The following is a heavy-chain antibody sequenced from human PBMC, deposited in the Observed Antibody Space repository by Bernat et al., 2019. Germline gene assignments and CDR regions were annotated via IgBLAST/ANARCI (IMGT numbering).Heavy chain of an antibody. CDR2: IKSKRDGTTT. D-gene: IGHD5-18*01. CDR1: GLTFSNAW. Sequence: EVQLVESGGGLVQPGGSLRLSCAASGLTFSNAWMNWVRQAPGKGLEWVGRIKSKRDGTTTDYAAPVKGRFTVSRDDSVNTLYLQMDSLRIEDTDTYYCTTDGYKYGFCPDYWGQGTLVAVSS. CDR3: TTDGYKYGFCPDY. J-gene: IGHJ4*02. V-gene: IGHV3-15*05.